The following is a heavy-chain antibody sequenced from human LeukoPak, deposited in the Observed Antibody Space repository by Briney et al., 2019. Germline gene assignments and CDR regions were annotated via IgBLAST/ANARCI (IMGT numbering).Heavy chain of an antibody. Sequence: SETLSLTCTVSGGSISSYYWSWIRQPPGKGLEWIGYIYYRGSTNYNPSLKSRVTISVDTSKNQFSLKLSSVTAADTAVYYCARWIAVAGTGTFDYWGQGTLVTVSS. CDR3: ARWIAVAGTGTFDY. V-gene: IGHV4-59*08. CDR1: GGSISSYY. D-gene: IGHD6-19*01. J-gene: IGHJ4*02. CDR2: IYYRGST.